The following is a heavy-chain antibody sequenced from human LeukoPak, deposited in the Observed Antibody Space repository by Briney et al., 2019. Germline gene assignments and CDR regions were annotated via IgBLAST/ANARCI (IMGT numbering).Heavy chain of an antibody. D-gene: IGHD4-17*01. Sequence: SETLSLTCMVSGCSLIQFHWHGLRQPPGKRLEWIGYIYYSGSTNYNPSLKSRVTISVDTSKNQFSLKPSSVTAADTAGYYCARRPHGYGDYYFAYWGQGTLVTASS. CDR3: ARRPHGYGDYYFAY. CDR1: GCSLIQFH. V-gene: IGHV4-59*01. CDR2: IYYSGST. J-gene: IGHJ4*02.